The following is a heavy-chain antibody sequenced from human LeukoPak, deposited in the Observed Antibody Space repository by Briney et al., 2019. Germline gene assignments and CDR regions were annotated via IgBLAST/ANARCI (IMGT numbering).Heavy chain of an antibody. CDR1: GYSFSTYW. V-gene: IGHV5-51*01. J-gene: IGHJ4*02. CDR2: IYPGGSET. Sequence: GESLKISFKGLGYSFSTYWNAWVRQRPGKGLEWMGIIYPGGSETRYDPSFQGQVTISADTSTSTAYLQWSSLRASDTAMYYCARASRDCYNQNFDHWGQGTQVTVSS. CDR3: ARASRDCYNQNFDH. D-gene: IGHD5-24*01.